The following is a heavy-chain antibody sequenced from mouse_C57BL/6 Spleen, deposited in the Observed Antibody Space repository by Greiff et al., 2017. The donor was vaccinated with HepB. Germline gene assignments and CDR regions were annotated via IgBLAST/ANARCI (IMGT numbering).Heavy chain of an antibody. V-gene: IGHV1-15*01. CDR3: TRSYGSSYGYAMDY. J-gene: IGHJ4*01. D-gene: IGHD1-1*01. Sequence: LVESGAELVRPGASVTLSCKASGYTFTDYEMHWVKQTPVHGLEWIGAIDPETGGTAYTQKFKGKAILTADKSSSTAYMELRSLTSEDSAVYYCTRSYGSSYGYAMDYWGQGTSVTVSS. CDR1: GYTFTDYE. CDR2: IDPETGGT.